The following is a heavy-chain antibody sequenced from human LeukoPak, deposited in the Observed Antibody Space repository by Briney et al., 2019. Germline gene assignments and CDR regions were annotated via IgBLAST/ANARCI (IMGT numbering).Heavy chain of an antibody. J-gene: IGHJ3*02. D-gene: IGHD1-1*01. CDR3: ASPVAGSWNGDI. V-gene: IGHV1-69*05. Sequence: ASVKVSCKASGGTFSSYAISWVRQAPGQGLEWMGGIIPIFGTANYAQKFQGRVTITTDESTSTAYMELSSLRSEDTAVYYCASPVAGSWNGDIWGQGTMVTVSS. CDR1: GGTFSSYA. CDR2: IIPIFGTA.